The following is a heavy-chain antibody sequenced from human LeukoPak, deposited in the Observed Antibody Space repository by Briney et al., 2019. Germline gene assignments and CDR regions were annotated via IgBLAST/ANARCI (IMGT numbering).Heavy chain of an antibody. CDR2: ITGGGGGT. J-gene: IGHJ3*01. Sequence: RGSLRLSCAASGLTFRNYGMTWVRQAPGKGLEWVSSITGGGGGTSYADSVKGRFTVYRDNSKNTLYLQMNSLRAGDTDVYYCAKDPNGDYVGAFDPWGQGTSVTVSS. V-gene: IGHV3-23*01. CDR1: GLTFRNYG. D-gene: IGHD4-17*01. CDR3: AKDPNGDYVGAFDP.